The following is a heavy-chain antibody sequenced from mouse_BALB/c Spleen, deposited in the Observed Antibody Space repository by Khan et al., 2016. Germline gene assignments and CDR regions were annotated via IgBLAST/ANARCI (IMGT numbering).Heavy chain of an antibody. CDR3: ARRIVTRDYYGMDY. CDR1: GFNFSSFG. CDR2: ISSGSNTI. D-gene: IGHD2-5*01. J-gene: IGHJ4*01. Sequence: EVELVESGGGLVQPGGSRKLSCAASGFNFSSFGMHWVRQAPEKGLEWVAYISSGSNTIYYADTVKGRFTISRDNPKKTLFLQMTSLRTAAPAMYYCARRIVTRDYYGMDYWGQGTSVTVSS. V-gene: IGHV5-17*02.